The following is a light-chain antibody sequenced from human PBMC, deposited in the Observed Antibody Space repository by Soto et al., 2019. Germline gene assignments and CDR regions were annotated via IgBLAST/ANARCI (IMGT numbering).Light chain of an antibody. J-gene: IGLJ3*02. CDR3: ASYTGTDTPWV. Sequence: QSVLTQPASVSGSLGQSITISCTGAASDIGYYNFVSWYQQHPATAPKLIIYDVSHRPSGISFRFSGSKSGNTASLTISGLRAEDEAAYYCASYTGTDTPWVFGGGTKLTVL. CDR1: ASDIGYYNF. CDR2: DVS. V-gene: IGLV2-14*03.